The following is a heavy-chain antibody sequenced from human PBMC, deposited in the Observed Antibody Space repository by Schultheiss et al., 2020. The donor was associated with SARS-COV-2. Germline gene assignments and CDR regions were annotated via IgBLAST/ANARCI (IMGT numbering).Heavy chain of an antibody. CDR3: ARGNKGALYYGMDV. V-gene: IGHV3-15*01. D-gene: IGHD1/OR15-1a*01. CDR1: GFTVSSNY. Sequence: GGSLRLSCAASGFTVSSNYMSWVRQAPGKGLEWVGRIKSKTDGGTTDYAAPVKGRFTISRDDSKNTLYLQMNSLKTEDTAVYYCARGNKGALYYGMDVWGQGTTVTVSS. CDR2: IKSKTDGGTT. J-gene: IGHJ6*02.